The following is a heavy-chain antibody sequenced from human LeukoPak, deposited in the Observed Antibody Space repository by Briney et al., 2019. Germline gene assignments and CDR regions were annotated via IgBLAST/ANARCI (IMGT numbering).Heavy chain of an antibody. Sequence: ASVKVSCKTSGYTFSNFGINWVRQAPGQGLEWMGWISGNNDNPNYGQKFQGRFTVTTDSSTSTAYMELRNLRFDDTAVYYCARDIGVPAATYYFVYWGQGTLVTVSS. CDR3: ARDIGVPAATYYFVY. CDR1: GYTFSNFG. J-gene: IGHJ4*02. V-gene: IGHV1-18*01. CDR2: ISGNNDNP. D-gene: IGHD2-2*01.